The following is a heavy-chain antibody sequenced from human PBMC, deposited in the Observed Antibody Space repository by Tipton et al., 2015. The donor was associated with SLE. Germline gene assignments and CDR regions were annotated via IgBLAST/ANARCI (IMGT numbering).Heavy chain of an antibody. CDR1: GGSISSYY. J-gene: IGHJ5*02. D-gene: IGHD3-22*01. CDR3: ARVWVITATGWFDP. Sequence: TLSLTCTVSGGSISSYYWTWIRQPPGKGLEWIGYIYYSGSTNYNPSLKSRVSISLDMSKNQFSLKLRSVTAADTARYYCARVWVITATGWFDPWGRGTLVTVSS. CDR2: IYYSGST. V-gene: IGHV4-59*01.